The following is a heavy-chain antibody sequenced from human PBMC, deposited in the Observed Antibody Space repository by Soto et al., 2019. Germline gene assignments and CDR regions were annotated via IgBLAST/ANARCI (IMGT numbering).Heavy chain of an antibody. CDR3: AHRRRDGGGSPYAFDL. Sequence: QITLKESGPPLVKPTQTLTVTCTVSGFSLSSTGVGVGWIRQPPGKALEWLALIYWDDDKRYSPSLKSRVTITKDTSKNQVVLTMTNMDPVDTATYYCAHRRRDGGGSPYAFDLWGQGTKVTVSS. CDR1: GFSLSSTGVG. J-gene: IGHJ3*01. V-gene: IGHV2-5*02. D-gene: IGHD2-15*01. CDR2: IYWDDDK.